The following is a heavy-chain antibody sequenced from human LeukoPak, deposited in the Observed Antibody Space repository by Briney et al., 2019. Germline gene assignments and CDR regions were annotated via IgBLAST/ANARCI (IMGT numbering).Heavy chain of an antibody. Sequence: PGGSLRLSCAASGFTFSIYSMNWVRQAPGKGLEWVSYISKSSRIIHYADSVKGRFTISRDNSKNTLYLQMNSLRAEDTAVYYCAREWVGALDYWGQGTLVTVSS. J-gene: IGHJ4*02. V-gene: IGHV3-48*01. CDR3: AREWVGALDY. CDR1: GFTFSIYS. CDR2: ISKSSRII. D-gene: IGHD1-26*01.